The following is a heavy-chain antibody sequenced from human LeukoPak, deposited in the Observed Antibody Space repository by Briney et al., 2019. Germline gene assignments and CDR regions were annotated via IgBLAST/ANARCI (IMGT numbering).Heavy chain of an antibody. CDR2: IYSGGST. CDR3: ARGSQLARDAFDI. J-gene: IGHJ3*02. V-gene: IGHV3-66*01. D-gene: IGHD6-13*01. Sequence: GGSLRLSCAASGFTVSSNYMSWVRQAPGKGLEWVSVIYSGGSTYYADSVKGRFTISRDNSKNTLYLQMNSLRAEDTAVYYCARGSQLARDAFDIWGQGTMVTVSS. CDR1: GFTVSSNY.